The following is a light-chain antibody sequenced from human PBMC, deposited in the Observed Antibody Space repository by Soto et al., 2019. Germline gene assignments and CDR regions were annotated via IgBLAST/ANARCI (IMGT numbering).Light chain of an antibody. V-gene: IGKV3-11*01. CDR2: DAS. J-gene: IGKJ5*01. Sequence: EIVLTQSPATLSLSPGERATLSCRTSQSVSSYFAWYQQKPGRAPRLLIYDASNRSTGIPARFIGSWSETDSTLTISSLEPEDFAVYYCQQRSNWPITFGQGTRLEIK. CDR3: QQRSNWPIT. CDR1: QSVSSY.